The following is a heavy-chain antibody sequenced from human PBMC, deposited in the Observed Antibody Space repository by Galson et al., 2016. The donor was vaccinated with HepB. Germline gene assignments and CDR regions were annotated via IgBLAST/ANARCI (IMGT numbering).Heavy chain of an antibody. CDR1: GFKFTHYS. CDR3: VRAEDYYYGSSGYYPHHFDS. CDR2: MSSDGSTT. Sequence: SLRLSCATSGFKFTHYSINWVRQASGKGLEWVSYMSSDGSTTYHADSVKGRFTIPRDTARNSVSLQMNSLRDEDTAIYYCVRAEDYYYGSSGYYPHHFDSWGQGTLVTVSS. J-gene: IGHJ4*02. D-gene: IGHD3-22*01. V-gene: IGHV3-48*02.